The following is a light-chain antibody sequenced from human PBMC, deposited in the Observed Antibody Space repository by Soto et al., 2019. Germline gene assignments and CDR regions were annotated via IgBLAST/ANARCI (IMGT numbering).Light chain of an antibody. CDR1: QSFSSN. J-gene: IGKJ4*01. V-gene: IGKV3-15*01. CDR3: QQYNNWPLT. CDR2: GAS. Sequence: EIVMTQSPATLSVSPGERATLSCRASQSFSSNLAWYQQKPGQAPRLLIYGASTRATDIPARFSGSGSGTEFTLTISSLQSEDFAVYYCQQYNNWPLTFGGGTKVEI.